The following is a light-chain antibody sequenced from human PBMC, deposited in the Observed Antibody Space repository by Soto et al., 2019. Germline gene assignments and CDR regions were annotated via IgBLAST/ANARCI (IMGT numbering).Light chain of an antibody. Sequence: EIVLTQSPGTLSLSPGERATLSCRASQSISSSYLAWYQQKPGQAPRLLIYCTSNRATGIPDRFSGSGSGTDFTLTISRLEPEDFAVYYCQQYDTSPWTFGQGTKVEIK. V-gene: IGKV3-20*01. CDR3: QQYDTSPWT. CDR1: QSISSSY. CDR2: CTS. J-gene: IGKJ1*01.